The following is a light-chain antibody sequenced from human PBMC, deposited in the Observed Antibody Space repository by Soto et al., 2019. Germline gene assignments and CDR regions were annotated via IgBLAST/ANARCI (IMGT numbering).Light chain of an antibody. CDR3: QQYYNTPWT. J-gene: IGKJ1*01. V-gene: IGKV4-1*01. Sequence: DFVMTQSPDSLAVSLGERATINCKSSQTLLYSSNSKSYLAWYQQKPGQSPKLLIHWASTRESGVPDRFSGSGSGTDFTLTIDSLQAEDVEVYYCQQYYNTPWTLGQGTKVDIK. CDR1: QTLLYSSNSKSY. CDR2: WAS.